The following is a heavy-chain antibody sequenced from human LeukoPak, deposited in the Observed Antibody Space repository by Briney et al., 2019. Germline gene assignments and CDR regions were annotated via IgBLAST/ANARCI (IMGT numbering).Heavy chain of an antibody. CDR1: GGTFSSYA. V-gene: IGHV1-69*06. CDR2: IIPIFGTA. J-gene: IGHJ4*02. CDR3: ATEGSSPVDY. Sequence: WASVKVSCKASGGTFSSYAISWVRQAPGQGLEWMGGIIPIFGTANYAQKFQGRVTITADKPTSTVYMELSSLRSEDTAVYYCATEGSSPVDYWGQGTLVTVSS. D-gene: IGHD2-15*01.